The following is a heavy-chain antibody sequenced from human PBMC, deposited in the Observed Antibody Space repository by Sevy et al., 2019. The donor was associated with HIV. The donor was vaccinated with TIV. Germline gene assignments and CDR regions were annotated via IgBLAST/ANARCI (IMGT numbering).Heavy chain of an antibody. J-gene: IGHJ6*02. CDR3: ARRARHIRDYGMDV. Sequence: SETLSLTCAVSGGSSSSGGYSWSWIRQPPGKGLEWIGYIYHSGSTYYNPSLKSRVTISVDRSKNQFSLKLSSVTAADTAVYYCARRARHIRDYGMDVWGQGTTVTVSS. CDR1: GGSSSSGGYS. CDR2: IYHSGST. D-gene: IGHD2-21*01. V-gene: IGHV4-30-2*01.